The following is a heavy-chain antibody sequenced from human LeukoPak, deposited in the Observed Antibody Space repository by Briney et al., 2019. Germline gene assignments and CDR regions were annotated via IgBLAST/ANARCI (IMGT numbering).Heavy chain of an antibody. J-gene: IGHJ4*02. Sequence: SETLSLTCTVSGGSVSSGSYYWSWIRQPPGKGLEWIGYICYSGSTNYNPSLKSRVTISVDTSKNQFSLKLSSVTAADTAVYYCARASMRLLWFGELSYWGQGTLVTVSS. D-gene: IGHD3-10*01. CDR2: ICYSGST. V-gene: IGHV4-61*01. CDR3: ARASMRLLWFGELSY. CDR1: GGSVSSGSYY.